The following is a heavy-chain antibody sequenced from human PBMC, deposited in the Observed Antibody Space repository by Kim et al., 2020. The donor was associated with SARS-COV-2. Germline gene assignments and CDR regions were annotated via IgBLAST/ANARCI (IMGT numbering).Heavy chain of an antibody. Sequence: GGSLRLSCAASGFTYTTYAMNWVRQAPGKGLEWVSAISSDGADTYYADSVKGRFTMSRDNSKNTVYLQMHSLRAEDTAVYYCGKSSPPNTNHWYEFDHWG. CDR3: GKSSPPNTNHWYEFDH. CDR2: ISSDGADT. J-gene: IGHJ4*01. V-gene: IGHV3-23*01. D-gene: IGHD1-1*01. CDR1: GFTYTTYA.